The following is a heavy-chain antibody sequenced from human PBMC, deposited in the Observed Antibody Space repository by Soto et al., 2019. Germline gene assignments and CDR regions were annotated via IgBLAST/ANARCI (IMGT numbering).Heavy chain of an antibody. J-gene: IGHJ4*02. V-gene: IGHV3-30*03. CDR3: ARDRAELALDY. Sequence: GGSLRLSCAASGFTYSTYTMHWVRQAPGKGLEWVAVISYDGSNKHYADSVKGRFTISRDNSKNTLDLQMNSLRDEDTAVYYCARDRAELALDYWGQGTLVTVSS. CDR2: ISYDGSNK. D-gene: IGHD1-1*01. CDR1: GFTYSTYT.